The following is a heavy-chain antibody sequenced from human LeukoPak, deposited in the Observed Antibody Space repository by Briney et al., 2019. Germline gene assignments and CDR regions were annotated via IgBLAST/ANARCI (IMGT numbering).Heavy chain of an antibody. Sequence: PGGSLRLSCAASGFSFSNYGMHWVRQAPGKGLEWVAVISYDGPNKYYADSVKGRFTISRDNSKNTLYLQMSSLRAEDTAVYYCAKDLHYGSADYWGQGTLVTVSS. V-gene: IGHV3-30*18. CDR3: AKDLHYGSADY. J-gene: IGHJ4*02. D-gene: IGHD3-10*01. CDR2: ISYDGPNK. CDR1: GFSFSNYG.